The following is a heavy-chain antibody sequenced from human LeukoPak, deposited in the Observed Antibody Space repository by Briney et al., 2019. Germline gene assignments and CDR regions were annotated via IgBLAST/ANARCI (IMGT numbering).Heavy chain of an antibody. D-gene: IGHD2-2*02. CDR3: ARDQYIVVVPAAIPVSPTIIYYYGMDV. CDR1: GYTFTGYY. CDR2: INPNSGGT. J-gene: IGHJ6*02. Sequence: GASVKVSCKASGYTFTGYYMHWVRQAPGQGLEWMGWINPNSGGTNYAQKFQGRVTMARDTSISTAYMELSRLRSDDTAVYYCARDQYIVVVPAAIPVSPTIIYYYGMDVWGQGTTVTVSS. V-gene: IGHV1-2*02.